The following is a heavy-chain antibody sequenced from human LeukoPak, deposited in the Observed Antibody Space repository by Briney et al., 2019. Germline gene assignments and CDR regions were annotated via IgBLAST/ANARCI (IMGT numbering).Heavy chain of an antibody. J-gene: IGHJ5*01. D-gene: IGHD5-12*01. CDR2: INASGTT. Sequence: SETLSLTCTVSGGSISSYYWGWIRQPPGKGLEWIGRINASGTTRYNPSLKSRLAMSVDTSKNQFSLKLTSVTAADTAVYFCTRGLAAAYDYNWFDSWGQGTLVTVSS. CDR1: GGSISSYY. V-gene: IGHV4-4*07. CDR3: TRGLAAAYDYNWFDS.